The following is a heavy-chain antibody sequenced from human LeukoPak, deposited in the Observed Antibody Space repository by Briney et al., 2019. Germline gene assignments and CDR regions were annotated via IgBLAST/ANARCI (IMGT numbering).Heavy chain of an antibody. CDR2: ISYDGSNK. Sequence: GGSLRLSCAASGFTFSSYAMHWVRQAPGKGLEWVAFISYDGSNKYYADSVEGRSTISRDNSKNTLYLQMNSLRAEDPAVYSCARDSVEVRGVIIPYYFDYWGQGTLVPVSS. CDR1: GFTFSSYA. J-gene: IGHJ4*02. CDR3: ARDSVEVRGVIIPYYFDY. V-gene: IGHV3-30-3*01. D-gene: IGHD3-10*01.